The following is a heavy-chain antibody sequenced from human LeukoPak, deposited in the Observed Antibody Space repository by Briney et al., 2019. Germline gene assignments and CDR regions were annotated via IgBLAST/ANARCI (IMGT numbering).Heavy chain of an antibody. CDR2: INPNSGGT. V-gene: IGHV1-2*02. CDR3: ATDQTPSTIAVPGTVFDY. CDR1: GYTFTVYY. D-gene: IGHD6-19*01. J-gene: IGHJ4*02. Sequence: ASVKVSCKASGYTFTVYYMHWVRQAPGQGLEWMGWINPNSGGTNYAQKFQGRVTMTRDASISTAYMELSRLRSDDTAVYYCATDQTPSTIAVPGTVFDYWGQGTLVPVSS.